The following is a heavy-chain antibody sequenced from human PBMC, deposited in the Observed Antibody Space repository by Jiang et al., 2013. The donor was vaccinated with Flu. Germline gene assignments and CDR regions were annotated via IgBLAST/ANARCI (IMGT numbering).Heavy chain of an antibody. V-gene: IGHV4-59*01. D-gene: IGHD5-18*01. Sequence: KPSETLSLTCTVSGGSISSYYWSWIRQPPGKGLEWIGYIYYSGSTNYNPSLKSRVTISVDTSKNQFSLKLSSVTAADTAVYYCARVSTAMVNVYFDYWGQGTLVTVSS. CDR1: GGSISSYY. J-gene: IGHJ4*02. CDR2: IYYSGST. CDR3: ARVSTAMVNVYFDY.